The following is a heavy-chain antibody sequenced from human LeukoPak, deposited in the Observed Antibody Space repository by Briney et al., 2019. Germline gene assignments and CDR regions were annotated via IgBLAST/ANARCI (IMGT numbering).Heavy chain of an antibody. V-gene: IGHV1-3*01. CDR1: GYTFTSYA. D-gene: IGHD6-19*01. Sequence: GATVKVSCKASGYTFTSYAMHWVRQAPGQRLEWMGWINAGNGNTKYSQKFQGRVTITRDTSASTAYMGLSSLRSEDTAVYYCASIGDSSGFEAFDIWGQGTMVTVSS. J-gene: IGHJ3*02. CDR3: ASIGDSSGFEAFDI. CDR2: INAGNGNT.